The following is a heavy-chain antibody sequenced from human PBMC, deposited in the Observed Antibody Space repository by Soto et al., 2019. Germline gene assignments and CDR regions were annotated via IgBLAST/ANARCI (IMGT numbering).Heavy chain of an antibody. CDR1: GCSISSYY. D-gene: IGHD3-10*01. CDR2: IYYSGST. Sequence: QVQLQESGPGLVKPSETLSLTCTVSGCSISSYYWSWIRQPPGKGLEWIGYIYYSGSTNSNRSLKSRVTISVDTSKNQFSLNLSSVTAADTAVYYCARESLTYGAGGGMDVWGQGTTVTVSS. CDR3: ARESLTYGAGGGMDV. V-gene: IGHV4-59*01. J-gene: IGHJ6*02.